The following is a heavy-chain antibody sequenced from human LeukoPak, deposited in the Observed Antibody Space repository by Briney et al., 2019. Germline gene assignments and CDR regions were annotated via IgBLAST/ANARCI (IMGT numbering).Heavy chain of an antibody. J-gene: IGHJ5*02. D-gene: IGHD3-22*01. Sequence: ASVKVSCKVSGYTLTELSMHWVRQAPGKGLEWMGGFDPEDVETIYAQKFQGRVTMTEDTSTDTAYMELSSVRSEDTAVYYCAGYYDSSGWFDPGGQGTLATVSS. CDR3: AGYYDSSGWFDP. V-gene: IGHV1-24*01. CDR1: GYTLTELS. CDR2: FDPEDVET.